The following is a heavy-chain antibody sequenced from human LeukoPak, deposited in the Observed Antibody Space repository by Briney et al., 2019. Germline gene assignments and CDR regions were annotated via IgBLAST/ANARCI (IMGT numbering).Heavy chain of an antibody. J-gene: IGHJ4*02. V-gene: IGHV3-23*01. CDR3: AKERSTVGTPLFDN. CDR2: ISDNGGGT. CDR1: GFSFGSYA. D-gene: IGHD2-15*01. Sequence: GGSLRLSCAAAGFSFGSYAMSWVRQAPGRGLEWVSGISDNGGGTYCGDSVKGRFTISRDNSKNMLYLQMNGLRAEDTALYYCAKERSTVGTPLFDNWGQGILVTVSS.